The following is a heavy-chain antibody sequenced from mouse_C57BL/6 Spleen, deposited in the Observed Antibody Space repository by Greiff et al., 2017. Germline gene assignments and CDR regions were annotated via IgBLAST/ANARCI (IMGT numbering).Heavy chain of an antibody. Sequence: LQQSGASVKISCTASGYAFSSYWMNWVKQRPGKGLEWIGQIVPGDGDTNYNGKFKGKATLTADKSSSTAYMQLSSLTAEDSAVYFCARCYYVRKPFCYWGQGTLVTVSA. CDR3: ARCYYVRKPFCY. CDR2: IVPGDGDT. D-gene: IGHD1-1*01. V-gene: IGHV1-80*01. CDR1: GYAFSSYW. J-gene: IGHJ3*02.